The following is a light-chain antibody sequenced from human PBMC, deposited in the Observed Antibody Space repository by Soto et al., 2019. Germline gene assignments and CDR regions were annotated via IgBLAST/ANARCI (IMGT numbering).Light chain of an antibody. CDR3: AAWDDSLNGPA. CDR1: YSNIGIND. Sequence: QSVLTQPPSASGTPGQRVTVSCSGTYSNIGINDVHWYRQLSGTAPQILIYDTSQRATGVPDRFSGSRSGTSASLVISGLQTEYEADYHCAAWDDSLNGPAFGGGTKVTVL. CDR2: DTS. J-gene: IGLJ2*01. V-gene: IGLV1-44*01.